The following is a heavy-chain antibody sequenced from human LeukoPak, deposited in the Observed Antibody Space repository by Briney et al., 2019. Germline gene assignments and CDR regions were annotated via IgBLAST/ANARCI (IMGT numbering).Heavy chain of an antibody. Sequence: PGGSLSLSCLSSGFSYNSYTMNLVREAPGKRQEWVSTISPGVSGYTWYAESVKGRFTISRDNPEKSLHLQMDSLRADDTAVYYCVRDVSRRIGMDVWGQGTTVTVSS. D-gene: IGHD2/OR15-2a*01. CDR2: ISPGVSGYT. CDR3: VRDVSRRIGMDV. V-gene: IGHV3-21*01. CDR1: GFSYNSYT. J-gene: IGHJ6*02.